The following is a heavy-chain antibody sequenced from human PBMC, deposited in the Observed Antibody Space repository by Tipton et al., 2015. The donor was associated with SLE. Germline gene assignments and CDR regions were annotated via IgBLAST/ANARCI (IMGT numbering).Heavy chain of an antibody. V-gene: IGHV4-34*01. CDR3: ARGAKERITLVRVRPYYFDY. Sequence: TLSLTCAVYGGSFSGYYWSWIRQPPGKGLGWIGESNPSGSTNYNPSLKSRVTISVDTSKNQPSLKLTSVTAADTAVYYCARGAKERITLVRVRPYYFDYWGQGSLVTVSS. D-gene: IGHD3-10*01. J-gene: IGHJ4*01. CDR2: SNPSGST. CDR1: GGSFSGYY.